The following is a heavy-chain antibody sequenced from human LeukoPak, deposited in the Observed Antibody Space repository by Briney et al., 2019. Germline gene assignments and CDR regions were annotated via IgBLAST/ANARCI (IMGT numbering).Heavy chain of an antibody. CDR1: AFILSSYW. Sequence: PGGSLPLSRAASAFILSSYWMSCVRQAPGKGLEWVASLKEGRTETYYVDSVTGRFTISRDRATNSLCLQMDSLGGEDTAVYYCARDSDRRSDCWGQGTLVTVSS. CDR2: LKEGRTET. V-gene: IGHV3-7*05. CDR3: ARDSDRRSDC. J-gene: IGHJ4*02. D-gene: IGHD3-22*01.